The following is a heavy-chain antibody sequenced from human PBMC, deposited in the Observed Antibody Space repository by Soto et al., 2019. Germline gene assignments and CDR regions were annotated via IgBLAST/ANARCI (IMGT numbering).Heavy chain of an antibody. V-gene: IGHV4-4*07. D-gene: IGHD3-10*01. CDR3: ARGPDYSGLGNYYGPFDP. Sequence: SETLSLTCAVSGGSISSYYWSWIRQPAGKGLEWIGRIYSSGSTNYNPSLKSRVSMSLDMSKNQFSVKLTSVTAADTAVYYCARGPDYSGLGNYYGPFDPCGQGTLVTVSS. CDR2: IYSSGST. J-gene: IGHJ5*02. CDR1: GGSISSYY.